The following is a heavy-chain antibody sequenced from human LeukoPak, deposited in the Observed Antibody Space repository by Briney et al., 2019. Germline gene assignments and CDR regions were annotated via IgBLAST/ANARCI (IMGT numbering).Heavy chain of an antibody. CDR3: AKGVVVTVKDDAFDI. V-gene: IGHV1-69*04. D-gene: IGHD2-21*02. J-gene: IGHJ3*02. CDR1: GGTFSSYA. Sequence: ASVKVSCKASGGTFSSYAISWVRQAPGQGLEWMGRIIPILGIANYAQKFQGRVTITADKSTSTAYMELSSLRSEDTAVYYCAKGVVVTVKDDAFDIWGQGTMVTVSS. CDR2: IIPILGIA.